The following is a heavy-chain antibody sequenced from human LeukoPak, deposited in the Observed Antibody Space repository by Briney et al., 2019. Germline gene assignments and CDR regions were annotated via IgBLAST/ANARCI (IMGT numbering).Heavy chain of an antibody. CDR3: ARERYGSGSLYYYYGMDV. CDR1: GFTFSNAW. V-gene: IGHV3-15*01. D-gene: IGHD3-10*01. Sequence: PGGSLRLSCAASGFTFSNAWMSWVRQAPGKGLEWVGRIKSKTDGGTTDYAAPVKGRFTISRDDSKNTLYLQMNSLRAEDTAVYYCARERYGSGSLYYYYGMDVWGQGTTVTVSS. CDR2: IKSKTDGGTT. J-gene: IGHJ6*02.